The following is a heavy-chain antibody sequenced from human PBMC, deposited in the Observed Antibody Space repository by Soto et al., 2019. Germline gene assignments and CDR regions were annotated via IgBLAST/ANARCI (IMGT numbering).Heavy chain of an antibody. V-gene: IGHV4-31*03. CDR3: ARGRSDYGGNLGWFDP. Sequence: QVQLQESGPGLVKPSQTLSLTCTVSGGSISSGGYYWSWIRQHPGKGLEWIGYIYYSGSTYYNPSLKSRVTISVDTSKNQFSRKLSSVTAADTAVYYCARGRSDYGGNLGWFDPWGQGTLVTVSS. D-gene: IGHD4-17*01. CDR2: IYYSGST. J-gene: IGHJ5*02. CDR1: GGSISSGGYY.